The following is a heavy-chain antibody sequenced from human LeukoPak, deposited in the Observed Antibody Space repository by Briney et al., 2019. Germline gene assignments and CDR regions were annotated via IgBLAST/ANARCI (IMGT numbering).Heavy chain of an antibody. V-gene: IGHV3-48*01. CDR2: VGISSGNT. J-gene: IGHJ4*02. CDR1: GFTFSDYS. D-gene: IGHD2-2*01. CDR3: ERDTKYDFDN. Sequence: GGSLRLSCAASGFTFSDYSMNWVRQAPGKGLEWISYVGISSGNTKYSDSVKGRFTISGDKSKNSLYLQMNSLRVEDTAVYYCERDTKYDFDNWGQGTLVTVSS.